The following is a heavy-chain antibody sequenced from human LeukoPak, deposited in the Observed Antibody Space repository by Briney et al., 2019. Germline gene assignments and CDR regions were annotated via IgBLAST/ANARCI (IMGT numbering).Heavy chain of an antibody. V-gene: IGHV4-34*01. CDR1: GGSFSGYY. D-gene: IGHD3-22*01. CDR2: INHSGST. J-gene: IGHJ5*02. Sequence: SETLSLTCAVYGGSFSGYYWSWIRQPPGKGLEWIGEINHSGSTNYNPSLKSRVTISVDTSKNQFSLKLSSVTAADTAVYYCARGRHYYHSSGYYYDPWGQGTLVTVSS. CDR3: ARGRHYYHSSGYYYDP.